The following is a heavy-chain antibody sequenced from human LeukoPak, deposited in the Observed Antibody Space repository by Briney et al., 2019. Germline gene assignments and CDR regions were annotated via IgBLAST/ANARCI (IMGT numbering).Heavy chain of an antibody. J-gene: IGHJ4*02. CDR2: IYYSGST. CDR1: GGSVSSGSYY. D-gene: IGHD6-19*01. CDR3: ARGPCYSGGWSIDY. V-gene: IGHV4-61*01. Sequence: SETLSLTCIVSGGSVSSGSYYWSWIRQPPGKGLEWIGYIYYSGSTNYNPSLKSRVTISVDTSKNQFSLKLSSVTAADTAVYYCARGPCYSGGWSIDYWGQGTLVTVSS.